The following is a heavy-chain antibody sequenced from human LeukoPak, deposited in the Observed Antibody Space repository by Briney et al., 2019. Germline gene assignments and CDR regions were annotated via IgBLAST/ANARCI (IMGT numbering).Heavy chain of an antibody. Sequence: SETLSLTCTVTGGSISSSSYYWGWIRQPPGKGLEWIGSIYHSGTTYYNPSLESRVTISEDTSKNQFSLMLRSVTAAGTAVYFCARQASDYFYYYMDVWGKGTTVTVSS. CDR1: GGSISSSSYY. CDR3: ARQASDYFYYYMDV. V-gene: IGHV4-39*01. CDR2: IYHSGTT. J-gene: IGHJ6*03.